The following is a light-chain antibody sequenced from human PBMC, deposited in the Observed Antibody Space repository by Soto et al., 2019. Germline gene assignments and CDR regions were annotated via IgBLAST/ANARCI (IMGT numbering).Light chain of an antibody. CDR3: SSYTSSSTLV. Sequence: VLTQPASVSGSPGQSITISCTGTSSDVGGYNYVSWYQQHPGKAPKLMIYDVSNRPSGVSNRFSGSKSGNTASLTISGLQAEDEADYYCSSYTSSSTLVFGGGTRSPS. CDR2: DVS. J-gene: IGLJ2*01. V-gene: IGLV2-14*01. CDR1: SSDVGGYNY.